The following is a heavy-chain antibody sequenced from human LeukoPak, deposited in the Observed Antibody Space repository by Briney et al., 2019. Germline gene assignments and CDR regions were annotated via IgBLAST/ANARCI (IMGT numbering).Heavy chain of an antibody. Sequence: GGSLRLSCAVSGFTFSRYWMTWVRQAPGKGLEWVANIKVDGSEKYYVDAVKGRFTISRDNAKDSLYLQMISLRAEDTAVYYCARDGSVWGQGTTVTVSS. CDR1: GFTFSRYW. CDR2: IKVDGSEK. J-gene: IGHJ6*02. CDR3: ARDGSV. D-gene: IGHD3-10*01. V-gene: IGHV3-7*01.